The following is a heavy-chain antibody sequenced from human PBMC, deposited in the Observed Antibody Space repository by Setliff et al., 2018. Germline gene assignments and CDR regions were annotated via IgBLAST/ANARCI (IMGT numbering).Heavy chain of an antibody. CDR1: RFTFSSYA. Sequence: GGSLRLSCAASRFTFSSYAMRWVRQAPGKGLEWVSGISSSGDKTHYADSVKGRFTISRDNSKNTVDLQMSSLRAEDTAVYYCAKTPAGAYCAGNCYFDYWGQGTPVTVSS. V-gene: IGHV3-23*01. J-gene: IGHJ4*02. CDR2: ISSSGDKT. CDR3: AKTPAGAYCAGNCYFDY. D-gene: IGHD2-21*01.